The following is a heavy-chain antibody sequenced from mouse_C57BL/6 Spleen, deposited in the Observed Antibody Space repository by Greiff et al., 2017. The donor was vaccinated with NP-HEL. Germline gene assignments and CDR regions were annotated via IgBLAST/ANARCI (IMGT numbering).Heavy chain of an antibody. D-gene: IGHD1-1*01. V-gene: IGHV5-12*01. Sequence: EVKVEESGGGLVQPGGSLKLSCAASGFTFSDYYMYWVRQTPEKRLEWVAYISNGGGSTYYPDTVKGRFTISRDNAKNTLYLQMSRLKSEDTAMYYCARLMDYYYGSFDYWGQGTTLTVSS. CDR3: ARLMDYYYGSFDY. CDR1: GFTFSDYY. CDR2: ISNGGGST. J-gene: IGHJ2*01.